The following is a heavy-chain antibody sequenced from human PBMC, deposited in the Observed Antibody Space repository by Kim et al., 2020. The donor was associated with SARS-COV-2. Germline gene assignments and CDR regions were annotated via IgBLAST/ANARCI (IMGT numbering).Heavy chain of an antibody. V-gene: IGHV3-53*01. CDR1: GFTVSSNY. Sequence: GGSLRLSCAASGFTVSSNYMSWVRQAPGKGLEWVSVIYSGGDTYYADSVKGRLIISRDNSKNTLYLQMNGLRAEDTAVYYCATGSSGWFPDDWGQGTLVTVSS. CDR3: ATGSSGWFPDD. D-gene: IGHD6-19*01. CDR2: IYSGGDT. J-gene: IGHJ4*02.